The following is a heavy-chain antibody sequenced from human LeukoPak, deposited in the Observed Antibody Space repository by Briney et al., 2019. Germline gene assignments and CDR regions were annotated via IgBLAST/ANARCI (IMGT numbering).Heavy chain of an antibody. CDR2: ISGSGGST. D-gene: IGHD3-16*01. CDR1: GFTFSSYA. V-gene: IGHV3-23*01. J-gene: IGHJ4*02. CDR3: ATPFLGGRQEQGLSVY. Sequence: PGGSLRLSCAASGFTFSSYAMSWVRQAPGKGLEWVSAISGSGGSTYYADSVKGRFTISRDNSKNTLYLQMNSLRAEDTAVYYCATPFLGGRQEQGLSVYWGQGTLVTVSS.